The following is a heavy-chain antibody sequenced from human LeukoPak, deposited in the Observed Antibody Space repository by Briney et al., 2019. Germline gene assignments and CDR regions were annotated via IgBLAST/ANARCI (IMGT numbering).Heavy chain of an antibody. CDR1: GFTFSNAW. CDR3: TTDTGYSGYGSFDY. Sequence: GGSLRLSCAASGFTFSNAWMSWVRQAPGNGLEWVGRIKSKTDGGTTDYAAPVKGRFTISRDDSKNTLYLQMNSLKTEDTAVYYCTTDTGYSGYGSFDYWGQGTLVTVSS. D-gene: IGHD5-12*01. J-gene: IGHJ4*02. V-gene: IGHV3-15*01. CDR2: IKSKTDGGTT.